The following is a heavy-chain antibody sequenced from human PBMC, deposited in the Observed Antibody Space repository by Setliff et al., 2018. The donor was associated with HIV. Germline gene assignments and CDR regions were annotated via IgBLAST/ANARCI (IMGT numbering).Heavy chain of an antibody. CDR2: ICFTGSS. D-gene: IGHD4-17*01. V-gene: IGHV4-59*01. J-gene: IGHJ3*01. CDR1: GGSISTYY. CDR3: ARVQMAYAAFDV. Sequence: SETLSPTCTVSGGSISTYYWSWIRQPPGKGLEWIGSICFTGSSDNNPSLKSRVTLSVDTSKHQFSLKLSSVTAADTAVYYCARVQMAYAAFDVWGQGTMVTVSS.